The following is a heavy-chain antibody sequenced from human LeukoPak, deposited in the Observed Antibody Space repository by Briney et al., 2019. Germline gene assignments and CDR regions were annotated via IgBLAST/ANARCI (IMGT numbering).Heavy chain of an antibody. CDR1: GFTFSIYW. J-gene: IGHJ3*02. CDR2: INSDGSYT. V-gene: IGHV3-74*01. Sequence: GGSLRLSCAASGFTFSIYWMHWVHQAPGKGLVWVSHINSDGSYTTYADSVKGRFTISRDNAKNTLYLQMNSLRAEDTAVYYCARDSSYSTAIWGQGTMVTVSS. CDR3: ARDSSYSTAI. D-gene: IGHD3-22*01.